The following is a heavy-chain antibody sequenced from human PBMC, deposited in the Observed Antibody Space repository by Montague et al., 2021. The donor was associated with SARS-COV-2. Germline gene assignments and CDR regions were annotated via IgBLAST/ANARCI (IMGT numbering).Heavy chain of an antibody. D-gene: IGHD3/OR15-3a*01. V-gene: IGHV3-23*03. J-gene: IGHJ4*02. Sequence: SLSLSFSASGFTFSSSALSWVRQAPGKGLEWVSNIYGATGRTFYADSVKGRFTMSRENSKNTLYLQMNSLRVDDTAVYYCAKVDSVFPWGRGTLVTVSS. CDR3: AKVDSVFP. CDR1: GFTFSSSA. CDR2: IYGATGRT.